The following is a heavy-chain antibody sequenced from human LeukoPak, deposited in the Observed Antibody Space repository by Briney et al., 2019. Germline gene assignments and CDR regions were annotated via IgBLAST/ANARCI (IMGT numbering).Heavy chain of an antibody. J-gene: IGHJ6*02. CDR2: INPNSGGT. CDR3: ARDGGVNSGYDFYSYYGMDV. V-gene: IGHV1-2*02. Sequence: ASVKVSCKASGYTFTGYYVHWVRQAPGQGLEWMGWINPNSGGTNYALKFQGRVTMTRDTSIRAVYMELSGLRSDDTAVYYCARDGGVNSGYDFYSYYGMDVWGQGTRSPSP. D-gene: IGHD5-12*01. CDR1: GYTFTGYY.